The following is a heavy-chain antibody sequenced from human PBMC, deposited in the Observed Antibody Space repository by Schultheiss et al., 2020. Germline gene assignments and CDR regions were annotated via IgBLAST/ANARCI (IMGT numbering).Heavy chain of an antibody. Sequence: SETLSLTCAVYGGSFSGYYWSWIRQPPGKGLEWIGEIYHSGSTNYNPSLKSRVTISVDKSKNQFSLKLSSVTAADTAVYYCARQEQQLVPLYYYYGMDVWGQGTTVTVSS. CDR3: ARQEQQLVPLYYYYGMDV. CDR2: IYHSGST. D-gene: IGHD6-13*01. V-gene: IGHV4-34*01. CDR1: GGSFSGYY. J-gene: IGHJ6*02.